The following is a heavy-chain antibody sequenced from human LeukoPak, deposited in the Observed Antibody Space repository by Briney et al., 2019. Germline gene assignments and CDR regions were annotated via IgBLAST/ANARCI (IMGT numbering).Heavy chain of an antibody. V-gene: IGHV3-48*03. J-gene: IGHJ4*02. D-gene: IGHD3-9*01. CDR1: GFTFSSSE. Sequence: GGSLRPSCAASGFTFSSSEMNWVRQAPGKGLEWVSYISGSGSTIYYADSVKGRFTISRDNAKNSLYLQMNSLRAKDTAVYYCASTVRYFDWLPIDWGQGTLVTVSS. CDR3: ASTVRYFDWLPID. CDR2: ISGSGSTI.